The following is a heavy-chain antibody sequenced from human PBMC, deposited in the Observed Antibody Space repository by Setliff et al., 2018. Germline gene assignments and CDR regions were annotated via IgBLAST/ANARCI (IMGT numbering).Heavy chain of an antibody. Sequence: SETLSLTCAVYGGSFSGYYWSWIRQPPGKGLEWIGEINHSGSTNYNPSLKSRVTISVDTSKNQFSLKMTSMTAADTAVYYCARDGGEYWGQGTLVTVSS. V-gene: IGHV4-34*01. CDR2: INHSGST. D-gene: IGHD3-16*01. CDR1: GGSFSGYY. CDR3: ARDGGEY. J-gene: IGHJ4*02.